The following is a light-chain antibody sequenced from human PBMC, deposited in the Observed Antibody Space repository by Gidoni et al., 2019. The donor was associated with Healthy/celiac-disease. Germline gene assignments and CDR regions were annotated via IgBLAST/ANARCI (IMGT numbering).Light chain of an antibody. J-gene: IGKJ1*01. V-gene: IGKV1-39*01. CDR3: QQSYSNPWT. CDR1: QSISSY. Sequence: DIQLTHSPSSLSASVGDRVTITCRASQSISSYLNWYQQKPGKAPKLLIYAASSLQSGVPSRFSGSGSGTDFTLTIRSLQPEDFANYYCQQSYSNPWTFGQGTKVEIK. CDR2: AAS.